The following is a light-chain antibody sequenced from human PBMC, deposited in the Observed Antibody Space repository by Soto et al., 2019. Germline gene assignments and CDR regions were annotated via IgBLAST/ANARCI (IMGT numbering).Light chain of an antibody. CDR2: DAS. V-gene: IGKV3-11*01. J-gene: IGKJ1*01. CDR1: QSVSSY. CDR3: QQRSHWGT. Sequence: EIVLTQSPATLSLSPGERATLSCRASQSVSSYLAWYQQKPGQAPRLLIYDASNRATGIPARFSGSGSGTDFTLTNSSLEPEEFARSYCQQRSHWGTFGQGTKVEIK.